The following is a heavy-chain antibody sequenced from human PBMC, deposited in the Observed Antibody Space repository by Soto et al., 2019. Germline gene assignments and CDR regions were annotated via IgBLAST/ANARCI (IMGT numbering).Heavy chain of an antibody. Sequence: LSLTCTVSGGSISSYYWSWIRQPPGKGLEWIGYIYYSGSTNYNPSLKSRVTISVDTSKNQFSLKLSSVTAADTAVYYCARAFNYYGSGSYYYYYYYMDVWGKGTTVTVSS. D-gene: IGHD3-10*01. CDR2: IYYSGST. CDR1: GGSISSYY. V-gene: IGHV4-59*01. CDR3: ARAFNYYGSGSYYYYYYYMDV. J-gene: IGHJ6*03.